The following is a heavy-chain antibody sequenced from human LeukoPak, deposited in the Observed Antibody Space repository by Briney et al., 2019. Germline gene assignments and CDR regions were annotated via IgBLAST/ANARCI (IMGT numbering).Heavy chain of an antibody. D-gene: IGHD5-18*01. J-gene: IGHJ4*02. Sequence: PSETLSLTCTVSGGSISSYYWSWIRQPPGKGLGWIGYIYYSGSTNYNPSLKSRVTISVDTSKNQFSLKLNSVTAADTAVYYCARVGRGYSYGPFDSWGQGTLVTVSS. CDR1: GGSISSYY. CDR2: IYYSGST. V-gene: IGHV4-59*01. CDR3: ARVGRGYSYGPFDS.